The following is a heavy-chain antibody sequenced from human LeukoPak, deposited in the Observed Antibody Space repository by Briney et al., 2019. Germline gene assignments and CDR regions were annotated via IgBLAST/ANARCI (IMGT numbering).Heavy chain of an antibody. CDR3: ARDSPSWLDDFDY. D-gene: IGHD6-19*01. Sequence: ASVKVSCKASGYIFTAYYMNWVRQAPGQGLEWMGWINPNSGGTNYAQKFQGRVTMTRDTSISTAYMELSRLRSDDTAVYYCARDSPSWLDDFDYWGQGTLVTVSS. V-gene: IGHV1-2*02. CDR1: GYIFTAYY. J-gene: IGHJ4*02. CDR2: INPNSGGT.